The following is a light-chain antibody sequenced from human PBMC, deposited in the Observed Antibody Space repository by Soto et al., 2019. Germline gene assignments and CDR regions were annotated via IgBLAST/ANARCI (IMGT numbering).Light chain of an antibody. J-gene: IGKJ3*01. V-gene: IGKV3-20*01. CDR3: HQYGSSLLT. CDR2: GAS. Sequence: EIVLTQSPGTLSLSPGDRATLSCRASQSVSSSYLAWHQQKPRQAPRLLIYGASSSDTDIPDRFSGSGSGTDFTLTISRLEPEDFAVYYCHQYGSSLLTFGRGTKVDIK. CDR1: QSVSSSY.